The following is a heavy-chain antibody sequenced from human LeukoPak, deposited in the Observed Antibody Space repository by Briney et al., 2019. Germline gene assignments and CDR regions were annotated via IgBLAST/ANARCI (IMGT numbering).Heavy chain of an antibody. CDR2: ISYDGSNK. CDR1: GFTFSSYA. D-gene: IGHD2-15*01. V-gene: IGHV3-30-3*01. J-gene: IGHJ3*02. Sequence: PGRSLRLSCAASGFTFSSYAMHWVRQAPGKGLEWVAVISYDGSNKYYADSVKGRFTISRDNSKNTLYLQMNSLRAEDTAVYYCARGLLGYCSGGSCQNDAFDIWGQGTMVTVSS. CDR3: ARGLLGYCSGGSCQNDAFDI.